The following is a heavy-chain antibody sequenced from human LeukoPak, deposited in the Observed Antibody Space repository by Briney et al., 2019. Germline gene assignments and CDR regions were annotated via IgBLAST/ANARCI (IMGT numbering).Heavy chain of an antibody. D-gene: IGHD2-21*01. CDR2: TYYRSKWYN. V-gene: IGHV6-1*01. Sequence: SQTLSLTCAISGDSVSSNSAAWNWIRQSPSRGLEWLGRTYYRSKWYNDYAVSVKGRITINPDTSKNQFFLQLNSVTPEDTAVYYCAREGHCGGDCYYPFDYWGQGTLVTVSS. CDR3: AREGHCGGDCYYPFDY. CDR1: GDSVSSNSAA. J-gene: IGHJ4*02.